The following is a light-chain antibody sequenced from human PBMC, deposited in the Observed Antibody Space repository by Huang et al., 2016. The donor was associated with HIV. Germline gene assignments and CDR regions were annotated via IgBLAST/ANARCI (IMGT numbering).Light chain of an antibody. CDR3: QQHYTTPWT. Sequence: DIVMTQSPDTLAVPLGERVTISCVSSQPVLYRSNKKHVPMNGLAWYQKKPGQPPKLLIYWASSLASGVPDRFSGSGSGTDFTLTISSLQAEDVAVYYCQQHYTTPWTFGQGTKVEIK. J-gene: IGKJ1*01. CDR2: WAS. V-gene: IGKV4-1*01. CDR1: QPVLYRSNKKHVPMNG.